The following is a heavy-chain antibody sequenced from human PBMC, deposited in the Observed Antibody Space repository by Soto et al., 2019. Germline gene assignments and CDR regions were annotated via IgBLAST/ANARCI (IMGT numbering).Heavy chain of an antibody. D-gene: IGHD2-8*01. Sequence: QVQLQESGPGLVMPSQTLSLTCTVSGDSVSSGGYYWNWIRQRPGRGLEWLGYIYDSETTYYNPSLESRLSISVDASKNQFSLKVTSVTPADTAVYYCARENFGVIIHDAFDLWGQGTMVTVSS. CDR1: GDSVSSGGYY. CDR2: IYDSETT. CDR3: ARENFGVIIHDAFDL. V-gene: IGHV4-31*03. J-gene: IGHJ3*01.